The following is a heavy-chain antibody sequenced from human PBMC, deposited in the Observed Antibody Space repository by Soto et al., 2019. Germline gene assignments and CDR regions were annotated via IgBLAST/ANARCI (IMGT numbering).Heavy chain of an antibody. D-gene: IGHD2-15*01. CDR3: STGAGGPYYSYYYGMDV. CDR1: GVSISTGGYY. Sequence: SSETLSLTSTVSGVSISTGGYYWSWIRQHPGGVLEWIGHTYYRRSTYKNPSLKSRATISVDTSKNQFSLELSSVTAADSAVYYWSTGAGGPYYSYYYGMDVWGQGTTVTVSS. J-gene: IGHJ6*02. V-gene: IGHV4-31*03. CDR2: TYYRRST.